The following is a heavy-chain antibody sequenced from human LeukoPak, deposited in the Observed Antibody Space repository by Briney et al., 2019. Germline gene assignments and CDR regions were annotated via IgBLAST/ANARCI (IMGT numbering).Heavy chain of an antibody. CDR1: GFTFSDFG. CDR3: AKDRSYSGYEPLDH. V-gene: IGHV3-30*18. J-gene: IGHJ4*02. CDR2: ISHDGNSK. Sequence: GGFLRLSCAASGFTFSDFGMHWVRQAPGKGLESVAVISHDGNSKYSADSVKGRFTISRDNSKNTLYLQMDSLRVEDTAVYYCAKDRSYSGYEPLDHWGQGTLVSVSS. D-gene: IGHD1-26*01.